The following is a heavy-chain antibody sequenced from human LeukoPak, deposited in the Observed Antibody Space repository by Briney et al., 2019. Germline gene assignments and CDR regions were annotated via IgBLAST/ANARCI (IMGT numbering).Heavy chain of an antibody. J-gene: IGHJ5*02. Sequence: GGSLRLSCAASGFTFSSYWMSWVRQAPGKGLEWVANIKQDGSEKYYVDSVKGRFTISRDNAKNSLYLQMNSLGAEDTAVYYCARYIVGATYNRFDPWGQGTLVTVSS. CDR1: GFTFSSYW. CDR3: ARYIVGATYNRFDP. D-gene: IGHD1-26*01. CDR2: IKQDGSEK. V-gene: IGHV3-7*01.